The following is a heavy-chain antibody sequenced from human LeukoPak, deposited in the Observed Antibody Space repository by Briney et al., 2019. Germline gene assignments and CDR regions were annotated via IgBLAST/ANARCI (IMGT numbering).Heavy chain of an antibody. V-gene: IGHV4-4*07. D-gene: IGHD6-19*01. CDR3: ARVRFSSGSYFFDS. CDR1: GDSISHYY. Sequence: SETLSLTCTVSGDSISHYYWSWIRQPAGKGLEYLGHIFTSGATIFNPDLKSRLTMSVDTSKTQSSLKMRSVTAADTAVYFCARVRFSSGSYFFDSWGQGTLVTVSS. CDR2: IFTSGAT. J-gene: IGHJ4*02.